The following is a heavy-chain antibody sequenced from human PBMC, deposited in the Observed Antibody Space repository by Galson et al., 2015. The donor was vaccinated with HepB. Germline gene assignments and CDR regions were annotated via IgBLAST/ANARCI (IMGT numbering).Heavy chain of an antibody. Sequence: SLRLSCAASGFTFNSYAMSWVRQAPGKGLEWVSGVSVSGDNTYYADSVKGRFTIPRDNSKNTLYLQMNSLRAEDTAVYYCSTLTALDPYYYYYYYMDVWGKGTTVTVSS. D-gene: IGHD1-14*01. CDR3: STLTALDPYYYYYYYMDV. J-gene: IGHJ6*03. V-gene: IGHV3-23*01. CDR2: VSVSGDNT. CDR1: GFTFNSYA.